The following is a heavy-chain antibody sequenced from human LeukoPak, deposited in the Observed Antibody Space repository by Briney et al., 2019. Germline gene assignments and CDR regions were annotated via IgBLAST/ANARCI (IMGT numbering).Heavy chain of an antibody. CDR2: INHSGST. D-gene: IGHD2-21*01. V-gene: IGHV4-34*01. Sequence: SETLSLTCAVYGGSFSGYYWSWIRQPPGKGLEWIGEINHSGSTNYNPSLKSRVTISVDTSKNQFSLKLSSVTAADTAVYYCARGYIVVVIATYNWFDPWGQRTLVTVSS. CDR1: GGSFSGYY. CDR3: ARGYIVVVIATYNWFDP. J-gene: IGHJ5*02.